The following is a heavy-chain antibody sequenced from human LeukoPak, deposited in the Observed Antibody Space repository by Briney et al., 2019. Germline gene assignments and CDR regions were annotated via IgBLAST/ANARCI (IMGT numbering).Heavy chain of an antibody. V-gene: IGHV4-59*01. J-gene: IGHJ4*02. D-gene: IGHD6-13*01. CDR2: IYYSGST. CDR3: ARQPSSWFTFFDS. CDR1: GGSLSSYF. Sequence: KPSETLSLTCTVSGGSLSSYFWSWIRQPPGKGLEWIAYIYYSGSTNYNPSLKSRVTISVDTSKNQFSLKLSSVTAADTAVYYCARQPSSWFTFFDSWGQGTLVTVSS.